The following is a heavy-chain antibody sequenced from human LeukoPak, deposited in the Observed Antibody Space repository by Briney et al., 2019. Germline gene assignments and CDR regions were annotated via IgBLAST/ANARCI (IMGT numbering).Heavy chain of an antibody. Sequence: PSETLSLTCAVYGGSFSGYYWSWIRQLPGKGLEWIGYIYYSGSTNYNPSLKSRVTISVDTSKNQFSLKLSSVTAADTAVYYCARTRSGWAIDYWGQGTLVTVSS. CDR1: GGSFSGYY. V-gene: IGHV4-59*01. D-gene: IGHD6-19*01. CDR3: ARTRSGWAIDY. CDR2: IYYSGST. J-gene: IGHJ4*02.